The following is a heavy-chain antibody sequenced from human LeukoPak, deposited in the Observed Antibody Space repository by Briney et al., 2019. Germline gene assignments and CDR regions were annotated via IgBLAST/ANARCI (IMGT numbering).Heavy chain of an antibody. CDR2: TYYRSKWYN. CDR3: ARRSPSGVAGGGGFDY. J-gene: IGHJ4*02. D-gene: IGHD6-19*01. Sequence: SQTLSLTCAISGDSVSSNSAAWNWIRQSPSRGLEWLGRTYYRSKWYNDYAVSVKSRITINPDTSKKQFSLQLNSVTPEDTAVYYCARRSPSGVAGGGGFDYWGQGTLVTVSS. CDR1: GDSVSSNSAA. V-gene: IGHV6-1*01.